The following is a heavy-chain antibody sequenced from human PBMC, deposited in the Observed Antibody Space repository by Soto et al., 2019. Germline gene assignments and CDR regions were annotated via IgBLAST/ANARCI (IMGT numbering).Heavy chain of an antibody. CDR1: GFTFNHYA. V-gene: IGHV3-23*01. Sequence: VHLLESGGGLVQPGGSLRLACTASGFTFNHYAMSWVRQAPGKGLGWVSAVSGRGGSTKYADSVKGRFIISRDNSNSTLYLQMDSLRGEDTAVYYCAKDSTVTTSLYFYYYGFDVWGQGTTVTVSS. D-gene: IGHD4-17*01. CDR3: AKDSTVTTSLYFYYYGFDV. CDR2: VSGRGGST. J-gene: IGHJ6*02.